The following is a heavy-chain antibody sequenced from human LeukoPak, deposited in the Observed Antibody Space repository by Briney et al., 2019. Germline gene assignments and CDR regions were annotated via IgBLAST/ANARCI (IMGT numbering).Heavy chain of an antibody. D-gene: IGHD3-10*01. CDR2: ISSSGSTI. CDR3: ATTVSRWFGELPFDY. V-gene: IGHV3-48*03. Sequence: PGGSLRLSCAASGFTFSSYEMNWVRQAPGKGLEWVSYISSSGSTIYYVDSVKGRFTISRDNAKNSLYLQMNSLRAEDTAVYYCATTVSRWFGELPFDYWGQGTLVTVSS. CDR1: GFTFSSYE. J-gene: IGHJ4*02.